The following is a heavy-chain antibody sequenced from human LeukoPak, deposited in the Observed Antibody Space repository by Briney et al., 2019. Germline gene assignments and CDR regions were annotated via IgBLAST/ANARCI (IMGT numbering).Heavy chain of an antibody. V-gene: IGHV3-23*01. CDR1: GFTFSSYA. CDR3: AKGRGSTSIYEY. Sequence: PGGSLRLSCAASGFTFSSYAMSWVRQAPGKGLEWVSFISGSSGSTNYADSVKGRFTMSRDTSKNTLYLEMNSLRDDDTAAYYCAKGRGSTSIYEYWGQGTLVTVSS. D-gene: IGHD2-2*01. J-gene: IGHJ4*02. CDR2: ISGSSGST.